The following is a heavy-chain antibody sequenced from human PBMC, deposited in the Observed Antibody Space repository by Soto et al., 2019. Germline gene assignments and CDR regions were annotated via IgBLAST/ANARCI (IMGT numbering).Heavy chain of an antibody. Sequence: QVQLQQWGAGLLKPSETLSLTCAVYGGSFSGYYWSWIRQPPGKGLEWIGESNHSGSTNYNPSLKSRVTISVDTSKNEFSLKLSSVTAAATAVYDCARSGRQQLVRRNWFAPWGRGTLFTFSS. J-gene: IGHJ5*02. CDR2: SNHSGST. V-gene: IGHV4-34*01. CDR1: GGSFSGYY. D-gene: IGHD6-13*01. CDR3: ARSGRQQLVRRNWFAP.